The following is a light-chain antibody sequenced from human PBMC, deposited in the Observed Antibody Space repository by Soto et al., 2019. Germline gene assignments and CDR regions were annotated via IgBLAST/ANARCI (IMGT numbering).Light chain of an antibody. CDR3: LQRGNMPYT. V-gene: IGKV3-11*01. CDR1: QSVSNY. Sequence: ETLLTQSPGTLSLSPGERATLSCRASQSVSNYLAWFQQKPGQAPRLHIFDTTNSAPATPARFSASRSETDYNLTISSLEPEDFAVYYCLQRGNMPYTFGQVTKLDI. CDR2: DTT. J-gene: IGKJ2*01.